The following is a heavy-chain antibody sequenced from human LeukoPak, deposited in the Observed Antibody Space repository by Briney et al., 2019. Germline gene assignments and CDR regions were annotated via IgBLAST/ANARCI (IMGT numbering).Heavy chain of an antibody. CDR1: GYTFTSYY. J-gene: IGHJ3*02. CDR3: ARGYYGSGSYPYAFDI. Sequence: ASVKVSCKASGYTFTSYYMHWVRQAPGQGLEWMGIINPSGGSTSYAQKFQGRVTMTRDTSTSTVYMELSSLRSEDTAVYYCARGYYGSGSYPYAFDIWGQGTMVTVSS. D-gene: IGHD3-10*01. CDR2: INPSGGST. V-gene: IGHV1-46*01.